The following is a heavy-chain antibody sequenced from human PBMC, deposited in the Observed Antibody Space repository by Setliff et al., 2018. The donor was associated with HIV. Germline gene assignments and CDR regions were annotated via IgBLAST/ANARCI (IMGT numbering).Heavy chain of an antibody. CDR3: ARGGIDDFWSGYFYFDY. CDR2: INPNSGGT. Sequence: ASVKVSCKASGTNLDSFVLTWVRQAPGQGLEWMGWINPNSGGTDYAHRFQGRVTMTRDTSIGTASMELSRLRSDDTAVYYCARGGIDDFWSGYFYFDYWGQGTLVTVSS. J-gene: IGHJ4*02. D-gene: IGHD3-3*01. V-gene: IGHV1-2*02. CDR1: GTNLDSFV.